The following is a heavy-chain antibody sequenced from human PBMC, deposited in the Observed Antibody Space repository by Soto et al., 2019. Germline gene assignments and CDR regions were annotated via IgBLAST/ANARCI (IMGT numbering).Heavy chain of an antibody. V-gene: IGHV4-61*08. Sequence: SETLSLTCAFSGGSISSGGYSWSWIRQPPGKGLEWIGYIYNSGSTNYNPSLKSRVTISVDTSMNQFSLKLSSVTAADTAVYYCARRSGAWGWNYFDYWGQGTLVTVSS. J-gene: IGHJ4*02. CDR3: ARRSGAWGWNYFDY. CDR1: GGSISSGGYS. CDR2: IYNSGST. D-gene: IGHD1-26*01.